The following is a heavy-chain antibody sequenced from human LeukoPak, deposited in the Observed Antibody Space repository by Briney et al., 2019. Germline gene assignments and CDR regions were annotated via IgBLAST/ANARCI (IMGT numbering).Heavy chain of an antibody. Sequence: SETLSLTCAVYGGSLSGYYWSWIRQPPGKGLEWIGEINHSGSTNYNPSLKSRVTISVDTSKNQFSLKLSSVTAADTAVYYCARGPRYCSGGSCYFWYFQHWGQGTLVTVSS. J-gene: IGHJ1*01. D-gene: IGHD2-15*01. V-gene: IGHV4-34*01. CDR2: INHSGST. CDR3: ARGPRYCSGGSCYFWYFQH. CDR1: GGSLSGYY.